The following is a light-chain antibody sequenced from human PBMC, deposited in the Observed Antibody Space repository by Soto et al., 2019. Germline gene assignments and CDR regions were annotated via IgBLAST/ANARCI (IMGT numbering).Light chain of an antibody. CDR2: GNS. V-gene: IGLV1-40*01. J-gene: IGLJ1*01. CDR1: SSNIGAGYD. Sequence: QSVLTQPPSVSGAPGQRVTISCTGSSSNIGAGYDVHWYQQLPGTAPKLLIYGNSNRPSGVPDRFSGSKSGTSASLAITGLQAEDEADYYCQSYASSLSAFFGTGNKVTVL. CDR3: QSYASSLSAF.